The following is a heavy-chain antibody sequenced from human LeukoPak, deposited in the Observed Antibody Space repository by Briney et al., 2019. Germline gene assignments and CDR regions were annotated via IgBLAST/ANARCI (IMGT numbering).Heavy chain of an antibody. Sequence: GGSLRLSCAASGFTFSDYYMSWIRQAPGKGLEWVSYISSSGSTISYAASVKGRFTISRDNAKNSLYLQMNSLRAEDTAVYYCARMPYYDILTGYYTPYYYGMDVWGQGTTVTVSS. V-gene: IGHV3-11*01. CDR1: GFTFSDYY. J-gene: IGHJ6*02. D-gene: IGHD3-9*01. CDR3: ARMPYYDILTGYYTPYYYGMDV. CDR2: ISSSGSTI.